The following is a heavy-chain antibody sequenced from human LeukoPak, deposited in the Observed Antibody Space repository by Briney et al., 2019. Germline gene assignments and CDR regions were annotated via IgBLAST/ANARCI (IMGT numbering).Heavy chain of an antibody. Sequence: SETLSLTCAVYGGSFSGYYWSWIRQPPGKGLEWIGEINHSGSTNYNPSLKSRVTISVDTSKNQFSLKLSSVTAADAAVYYCARLRVANWFDPWGQGTLVTVSS. CDR1: GGSFSGYY. CDR3: ARLRVANWFDP. J-gene: IGHJ5*02. V-gene: IGHV4-34*01. CDR2: INHSGST.